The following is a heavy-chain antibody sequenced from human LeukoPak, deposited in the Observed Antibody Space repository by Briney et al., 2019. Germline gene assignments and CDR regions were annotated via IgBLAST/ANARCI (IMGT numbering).Heavy chain of an antibody. CDR3: AREVRYYDSSGYYPGSAFDI. CDR2: IYYSGST. Sequence: SETLSLTCAVSGGSISSGGYYWSWIRQPPGKGLEWIGYIYYSGSTNYNPSLKSRVTLSVDTSKNQFSLKLSSVTASDTAVYYCAREVRYYDSSGYYPGSAFDIWGQGTMVTVSS. CDR1: GGSISSGGYY. J-gene: IGHJ3*02. D-gene: IGHD3-22*01. V-gene: IGHV4-61*08.